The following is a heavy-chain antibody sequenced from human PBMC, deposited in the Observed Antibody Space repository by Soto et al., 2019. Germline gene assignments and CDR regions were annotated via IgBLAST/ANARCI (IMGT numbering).Heavy chain of an antibody. D-gene: IGHD3-16*01. V-gene: IGHV3-74*03. Sequence: EVQLVESGEGLVQPGGSLRLSCAASGFTFSSYWMHWVRQDAGKGLLWVSSIKTDGTVTQYADSVKGRFTVSRDNAKNTLYFQMNSLRAEDTAVYYCAKDLSWGQCDYWGQGALVTVSS. CDR3: AKDLSWGQCDY. CDR1: GFTFSSYW. CDR2: IKTDGTVT. J-gene: IGHJ4*02.